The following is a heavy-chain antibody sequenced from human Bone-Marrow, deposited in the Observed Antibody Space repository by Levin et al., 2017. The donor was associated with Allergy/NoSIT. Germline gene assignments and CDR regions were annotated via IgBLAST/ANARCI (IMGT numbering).Heavy chain of an antibody. Sequence: GESLKISCKASGYTFTGYYMHWVRQAPGQGLEWMGWINPNSGGTNYAQKFQGRVTMTRDTSISTAYMELSRLRSDDTAVYYCARGFQGGFRSLQWLITNPIPYFDYWGQGTLVTVSS. CDR1: GYTFTGYY. J-gene: IGHJ4*02. CDR3: ARGFQGGFRSLQWLITNPIPYFDY. CDR2: INPNSGGT. V-gene: IGHV1-2*02. D-gene: IGHD6-19*01.